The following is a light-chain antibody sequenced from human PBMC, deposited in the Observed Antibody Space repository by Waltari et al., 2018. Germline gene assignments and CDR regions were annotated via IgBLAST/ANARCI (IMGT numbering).Light chain of an antibody. V-gene: IGLV1-47*01. CDR1: RSNIGDNY. Sequence: QSVLTQPPSASGTPGQRVTISRSGRRSNIGDNYVYWYQQFPGAAPKLLIYRSNERHSGVPDRISGSKSGASASLAISGLRSEDEASYYCASWDDSLSGVVFGGGTHLTVL. CDR2: RSN. J-gene: IGLJ7*01. CDR3: ASWDDSLSGVV.